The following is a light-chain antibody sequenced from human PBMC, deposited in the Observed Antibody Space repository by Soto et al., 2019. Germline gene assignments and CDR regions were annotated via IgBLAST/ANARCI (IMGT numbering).Light chain of an antibody. Sequence: DIQMTQSPSILSASVGDRVTITCRASQSLDNWLAWYQQKPGKAPKLLIYKASSLESGVPSRFSGSGSGTEFTLNISSLQPEDFAAYYCQQCNGYVCTFGQGTKVEIK. V-gene: IGKV1-5*03. CDR1: QSLDNW. CDR3: QQCNGYVCT. CDR2: KAS. J-gene: IGKJ1*01.